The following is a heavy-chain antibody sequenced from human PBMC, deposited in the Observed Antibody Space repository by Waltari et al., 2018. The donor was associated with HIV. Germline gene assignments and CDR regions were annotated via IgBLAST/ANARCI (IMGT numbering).Heavy chain of an antibody. V-gene: IGHV4-59*01. D-gene: IGHD2-15*01. Sequence: QVQLPESGPGLVKPSETLSLTCPVPGGSISSYYWSWIRQPPGKGLEWIGYIYYSGSTNYNPSLKSRVTISVDTSKNQFSLKLSSVTAADTAVYYCAREKGVYCSGGSCQGWFDPWGQGTLVTVSS. CDR2: IYYSGST. J-gene: IGHJ5*02. CDR1: GGSISSYY. CDR3: AREKGVYCSGGSCQGWFDP.